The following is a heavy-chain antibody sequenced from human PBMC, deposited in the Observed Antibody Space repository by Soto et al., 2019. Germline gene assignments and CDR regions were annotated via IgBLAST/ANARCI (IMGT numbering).Heavy chain of an antibody. CDR2: ISGSGGST. CDR3: ARKGRSSTYYYDSSGYYDDAFDI. CDR1: GFTFSSYA. D-gene: IGHD3-22*01. J-gene: IGHJ3*02. Sequence: GGSLRLSCAASGFTFSSYAMSWVRQAPGKGLEWVSAISGSGGSTYYADSVKGRFTISRDNSKNTLYLQMNSLRAEDTAVYYCARKGRSSTYYYDSSGYYDDAFDIWGQGTMVTVSS. V-gene: IGHV3-23*01.